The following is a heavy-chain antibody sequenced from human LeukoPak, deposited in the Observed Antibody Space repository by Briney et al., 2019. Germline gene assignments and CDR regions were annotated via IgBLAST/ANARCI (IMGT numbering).Heavy chain of an antibody. CDR3: AHAPGIQWLATNWFDP. Sequence: SETLSLTCTVSGGSISSSSYYWGWIRQPPGKGLERIGSIYYSGSTNYNPSLKSRVTISVDTSKNQFSLKLSSVTAADTAVYYCAHAPGIQWLATNWFDPWGQGTLVTVSS. CDR2: IYYSGST. J-gene: IGHJ5*02. CDR1: GGSISSSSYY. D-gene: IGHD6-19*01. V-gene: IGHV4-39*01.